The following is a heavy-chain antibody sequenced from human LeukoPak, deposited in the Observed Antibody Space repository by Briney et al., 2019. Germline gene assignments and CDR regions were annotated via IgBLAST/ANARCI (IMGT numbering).Heavy chain of an antibody. D-gene: IGHD6-19*01. CDR1: GFTFSSYA. CDR3: ARVGIAVDFDY. Sequence: PTGGSLRLSCAASGFTFSSYAMHWVRQAPGKGLEWVAVISYDGSNKYYADSVKGRFTISRDNSKNTLYLQMNSLRAEDTAVYYCARVGIAVDFDYWGQGTLVTVSS. J-gene: IGHJ4*02. V-gene: IGHV3-30-3*01. CDR2: ISYDGSNK.